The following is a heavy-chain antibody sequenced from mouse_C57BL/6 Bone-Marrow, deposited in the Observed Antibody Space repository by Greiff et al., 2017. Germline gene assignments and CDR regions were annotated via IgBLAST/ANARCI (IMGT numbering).Heavy chain of an antibody. CDR1: GYTFTSYW. CDR3: ARSSPLGRSCDY. Sequence: QVQLQQPGAELVKPGASVKMSCKASGYTFTSYWITWVKQRPGQGLEWIGDIYPTSGRTNYTEKFKSKAILTVDTSSNTAYMQLSSLTSEDSAVFYCARSSPLGRSCDYWGQGTTLSVSS. J-gene: IGHJ2*01. CDR2: IYPTSGRT. D-gene: IGHD4-1*01. V-gene: IGHV1-55*01.